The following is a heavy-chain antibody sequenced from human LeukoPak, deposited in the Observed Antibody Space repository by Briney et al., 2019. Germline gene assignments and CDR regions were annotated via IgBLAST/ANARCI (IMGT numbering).Heavy chain of an antibody. Sequence: GGSLRLSCAASGFTFSSYAMSWVRQAPGKGLEWVSTVSGSGGSTYYVDSVKGRFTISRDNSKNTLYLQMNSLRAEDAAVYYCAKQRVRQGFGEFAFWGQGTLVTVSS. J-gene: IGHJ4*02. CDR1: GFTFSSYA. D-gene: IGHD3-10*01. CDR2: VSGSGGST. V-gene: IGHV3-23*01. CDR3: AKQRVRQGFGEFAF.